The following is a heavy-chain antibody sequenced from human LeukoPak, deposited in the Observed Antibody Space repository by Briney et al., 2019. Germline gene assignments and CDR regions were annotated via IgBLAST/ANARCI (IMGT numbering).Heavy chain of an antibody. J-gene: IGHJ4*02. Sequence: GGSLRLSCAASGFTFSSYAMSWVRQAPGKGLEWVANIKEDGSEIYYVDSVKGRFTISRDNAKNSVYLQMNSLRVEDTAVYYCARHWAHLDGWGQGTLVTVSS. CDR1: GFTFSSYA. CDR3: ARHWAHLDG. CDR2: IKEDGSEI. D-gene: IGHD7-27*01. V-gene: IGHV3-7*01.